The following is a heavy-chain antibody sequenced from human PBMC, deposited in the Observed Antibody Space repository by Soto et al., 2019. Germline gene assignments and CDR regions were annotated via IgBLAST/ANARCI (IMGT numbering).Heavy chain of an antibody. CDR1: GGSISSYY. CDR3: ARPSASSGWYGGFDY. Sequence: SETLSLTCTVSGGSISSYYWSWIRQPPGKGLEWIGYIYYSGSTNYNPSLKSRVTISVDTSKNQFSLKLSSVTAADTAVYYCARPSASSGWYGGFDYWGQGTLVTVSP. CDR2: IYYSGST. V-gene: IGHV4-59*08. D-gene: IGHD6-19*01. J-gene: IGHJ4*02.